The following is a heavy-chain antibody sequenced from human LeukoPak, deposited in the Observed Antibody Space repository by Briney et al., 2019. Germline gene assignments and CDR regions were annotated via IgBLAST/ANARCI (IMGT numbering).Heavy chain of an antibody. CDR2: INQDGTET. CDR1: GFVFNTYW. J-gene: IGHJ4*02. D-gene: IGHD1-26*01. V-gene: IGHV3-7*03. CDR3: VKDPLYEWELLGFEF. Sequence: GGSLRLSCVASGFVFNTYWIYWVRQAPGKGLEWVATINQDGTETRYVDSVKGRFTISRDNAKNSLYLEMNSLRLEDTALYYCVKDPLYEWELLGFEFWGQGTQVTVSS.